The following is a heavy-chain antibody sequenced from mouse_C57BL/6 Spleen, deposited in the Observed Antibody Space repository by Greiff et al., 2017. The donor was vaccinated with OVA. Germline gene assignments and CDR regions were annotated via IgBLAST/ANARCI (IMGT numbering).Heavy chain of an antibody. CDR1: GYSITSGYD. V-gene: IGHV3-1*01. CDR3: ARGDFSSYWFAY. CDR2: ISYSGST. J-gene: IGHJ3*01. Sequence: EVQLQQSGPGMVKPSQSLSLTCTVTGYSITSGYDWHWIRHFPGNKLEWMGYISYSGSTNYNPSLKSRISITHDTSKNHFFLKLNSVTTEDTATYYCARGDFSSYWFAYWGQGTLVTVSA. D-gene: IGHD1-1*01.